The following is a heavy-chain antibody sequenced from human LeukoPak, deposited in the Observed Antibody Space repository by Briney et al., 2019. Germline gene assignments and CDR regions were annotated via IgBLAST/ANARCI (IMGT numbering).Heavy chain of an antibody. D-gene: IGHD2-15*01. J-gene: IGHJ6*02. V-gene: IGHV3-64D*09. CDR3: VRGYSFGPYGMDV. CDR1: GFPFSSYA. CDR2: ISDSGGST. Sequence: GGSLRLSCSASGFPFSSYAMHWVRQAPGKGLEDVSAISDSGGSTYYADSVKGSFTISRDNSKNTLYLQMRSLRAEGTAVYFCVRGYSFGPYGMDVWGQGTTVTVSS.